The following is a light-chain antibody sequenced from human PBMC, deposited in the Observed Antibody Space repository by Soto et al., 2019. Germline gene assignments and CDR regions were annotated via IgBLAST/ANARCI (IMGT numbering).Light chain of an antibody. J-gene: IGLJ1*01. CDR2: EVS. Sequence: QSVLTQPASVSGSPGQSITISCTGTSSDIGSYDLVSWYQQHPGKAPKVMIFEVSQRPSGVSNRSSGSKSGNTASLTISGLQAEDEADYYCCSYAGSPTFYVFGTGTKVTVL. V-gene: IGLV2-23*02. CDR3: CSYAGSPTFYV. CDR1: SSDIGSYDL.